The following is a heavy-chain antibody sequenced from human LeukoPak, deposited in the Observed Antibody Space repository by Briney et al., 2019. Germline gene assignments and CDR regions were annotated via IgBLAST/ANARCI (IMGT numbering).Heavy chain of an antibody. CDR3: ARYPVDTARNYYYHYGMDV. J-gene: IGHJ6*02. V-gene: IGHV1-18*01. D-gene: IGHD5-18*01. CDR2: ISAYNGNT. Sequence: ASVNVSCKASGYTFTSYGISWVRQAPGQGLEWMGWISAYNGNTNYAQKLQGRVTMTTDTSTSTAYMELRSLRSDDTAVYYCARYPVDTARNYYYHYGMDVWGQGTTVTVSS. CDR1: GYTFTSYG.